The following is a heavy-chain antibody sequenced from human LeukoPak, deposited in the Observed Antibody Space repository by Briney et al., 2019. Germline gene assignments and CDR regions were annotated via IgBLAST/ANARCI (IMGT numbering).Heavy chain of an antibody. CDR1: GFTVSGTH. CDR3: AKDEATSGGGLAS. Sequence: PGGSLRLSCAASGFTVSGTHMSWVRQAPGKGLEWVSAMYTGGTTYYADSVKGQFTISRDNSRNTLFLHMSSLRADDTAVYYCAKDEATSGGGLASWGQGTLVTVSS. V-gene: IGHV3-53*01. D-gene: IGHD3-16*01. CDR2: MYTGGTT. J-gene: IGHJ4*02.